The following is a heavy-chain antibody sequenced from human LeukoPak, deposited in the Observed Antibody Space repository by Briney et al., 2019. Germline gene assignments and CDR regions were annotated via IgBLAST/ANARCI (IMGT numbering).Heavy chain of an antibody. CDR3: ARERRYYYDSRGYLLWFDP. V-gene: IGHV1-2*02. CDR1: GYTFTGYY. Sequence: GASVKVSCKASGYTFTGYYMHWVRQAPGQVLVWMGWINPNSGGTNYAQKFQGRVTMTRDTSISTAYMELSRLRSDDTAVYYCARERRYYYDSRGYLLWFDPWGQGTLVTVSS. J-gene: IGHJ5*02. CDR2: INPNSGGT. D-gene: IGHD3-22*01.